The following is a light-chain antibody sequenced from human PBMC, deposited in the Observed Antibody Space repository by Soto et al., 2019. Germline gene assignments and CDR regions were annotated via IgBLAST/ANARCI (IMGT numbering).Light chain of an antibody. V-gene: IGKV3-20*01. CDR2: GAS. J-gene: IGKJ5*01. Sequence: EIVLTQSPGTLSLSPGERATLSCRASQNIRNNNLNLYQQKPGQAPRLIIYGASIRATGIPDRFSGSGSGTDFTLTISRLEPEDFAPYYCQQYGSSDPITFGQGTRLEIK. CDR1: QNIRNNN. CDR3: QQYGSSDPIT.